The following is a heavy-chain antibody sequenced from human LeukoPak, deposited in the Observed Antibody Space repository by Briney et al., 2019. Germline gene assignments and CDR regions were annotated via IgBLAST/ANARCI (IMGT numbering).Heavy chain of an antibody. V-gene: IGHV3-74*01. CDR3: ARGAIGSFDI. CDR1: GFIFTNYW. CDR2: IHNDGTRT. J-gene: IGHJ3*02. Sequence: HLGGSLRLSCAASGFIFTNYWMHWIRQAPGKGLVWVSHIHNDGTRTSYMDSVKGRFTISRDNAKNTLSLQMNSLRAEDTAVYYCARGAIGSFDIWGQGTVVTVSS.